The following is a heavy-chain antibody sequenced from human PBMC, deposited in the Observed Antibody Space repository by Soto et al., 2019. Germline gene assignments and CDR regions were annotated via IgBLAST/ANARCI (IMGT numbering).Heavy chain of an antibody. D-gene: IGHD3-16*02. CDR3: ARDGSMITFGGAYRYTDGCDAFDI. Sequence: SVKVSCKASGGTFSSYAISWVRQAPGQGLEWMGGIIPIFGTANYAQKFQGRVPITADESTRTAYMELSSLRPKETAVHYCARDGSMITFGGAYRYTDGCDAFDIWGQGTMVTVSS. J-gene: IGHJ3*02. V-gene: IGHV1-69*13. CDR2: IIPIFGTA. CDR1: GGTFSSYA.